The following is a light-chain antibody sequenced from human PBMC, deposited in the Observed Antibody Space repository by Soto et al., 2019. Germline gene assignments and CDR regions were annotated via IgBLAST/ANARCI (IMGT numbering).Light chain of an antibody. CDR3: SSYAGSNVV. CDR1: SSDVGGYNY. J-gene: IGLJ2*01. CDR2: EVS. Sequence: QSILTQPPYASGSPGQSISISCTGTSSDVGGYNYVSWYQQHPGKAPKLMIFEVSKRPSGVPDRFSGSKSGNTASLTVSGLQAEDEADYYCSSYAGSNVVFGGGTKLTVL. V-gene: IGLV2-8*01.